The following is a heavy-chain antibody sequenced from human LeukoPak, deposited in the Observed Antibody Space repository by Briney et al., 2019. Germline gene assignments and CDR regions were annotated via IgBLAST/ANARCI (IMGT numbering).Heavy chain of an antibody. CDR3: ETLHLDAFDI. V-gene: IGHV3-30*03. Sequence: GGSLRLSCAASGFTFSSYGMRWVRQAPGKGLEWVAVISYDGSNKYYADSVKGRFTISRDNSKNTLYLQMNSLRAEDTAVYYCETLHLDAFDIWGQGTMVTVSS. CDR2: ISYDGSNK. CDR1: GFTFSSYG. J-gene: IGHJ3*02.